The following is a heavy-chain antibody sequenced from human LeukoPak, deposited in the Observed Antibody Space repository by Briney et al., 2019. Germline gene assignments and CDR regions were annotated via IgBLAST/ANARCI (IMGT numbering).Heavy chain of an antibody. CDR2: IYYSGST. V-gene: IGHV4-31*03. Sequence: PSETLSLTCTVSGGSISSGGYYWSWIRQHPGKGLEWIGYIYYSGSTYYNPSLKSRVTISVDTSKNQFSLKLSSVTAADTAVYYCARDRSPVSYSGGSCYSGRRYGMDVWGQGTTVTVSS. CDR1: GGSISSGGYY. CDR3: ARDRSPVSYSGGSCYSGRRYGMDV. J-gene: IGHJ6*02. D-gene: IGHD2-15*01.